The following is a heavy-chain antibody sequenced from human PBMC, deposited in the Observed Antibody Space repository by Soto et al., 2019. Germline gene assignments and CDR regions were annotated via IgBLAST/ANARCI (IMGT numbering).Heavy chain of an antibody. CDR1: GGSISSYY. D-gene: IGHD6-13*01. J-gene: IGHJ6*02. CDR3: ARDTIAAAGNYYYYYGMDV. Sequence: KTSETLSLTCTVSGGSISSYYWSWIRQPPGKGLEWIGYIYYNGSTNYNPSLKSRVTISVDTSKNQFSLKLSSVTAADTAVYYCARDTIAAAGNYYYYYGMDVRGQGTTGTVSS. V-gene: IGHV4-59*01. CDR2: IYYNGST.